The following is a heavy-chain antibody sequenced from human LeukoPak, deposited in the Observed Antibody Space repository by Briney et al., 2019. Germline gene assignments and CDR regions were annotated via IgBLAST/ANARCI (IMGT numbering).Heavy chain of an antibody. CDR3: SRQVAPTGTTDY. V-gene: IGHV5-51*01. Sequence: GESLKISCKGSGYSFTNYWIGWVRQMPGKGLEWMGIIYPGDSDTTYSPSFQGQVTISADKSISTAYLQWSSLRASDTAMYYCSRQVAPTGTTDYWGQGTLDTVSS. D-gene: IGHD1-1*01. CDR2: IYPGDSDT. J-gene: IGHJ4*02. CDR1: GYSFTNYW.